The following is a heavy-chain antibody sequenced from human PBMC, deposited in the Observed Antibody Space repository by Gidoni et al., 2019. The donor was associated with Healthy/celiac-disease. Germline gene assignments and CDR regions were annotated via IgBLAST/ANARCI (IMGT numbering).Heavy chain of an antibody. CDR1: GGSFSGYY. CDR3: ARLGMKYYYGSGSPNFDY. V-gene: IGHV4-34*01. J-gene: IGHJ4*02. D-gene: IGHD3-10*01. Sequence: QVQLQQWGAGLLKPSETLSLTCAVYGGSFSGYYWSWIRPPPGKGLEWIGEINHSGSTNYNPSLKSRVTISVDTSKNQFSLKLSSVTAADTAVYYCARLGMKYYYGSGSPNFDYWGQGTLVTVSS. CDR2: INHSGST.